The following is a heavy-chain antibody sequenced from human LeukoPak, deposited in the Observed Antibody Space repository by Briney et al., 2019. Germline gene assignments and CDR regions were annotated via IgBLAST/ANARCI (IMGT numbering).Heavy chain of an antibody. CDR1: GFTFNRYA. Sequence: GGSLRLSCAASGFTFNRYAMHWVRQAPGKGLEWVGLISGDGITTYYLDSVKGRFTISRDNSKNSLYLHMNSLRSGDTALYYCAKDHVYGGADDWGQGTLVTVSS. V-gene: IGHV3-43*02. J-gene: IGHJ4*02. D-gene: IGHD4-23*01. CDR3: AKDHVYGGADD. CDR2: ISGDGITT.